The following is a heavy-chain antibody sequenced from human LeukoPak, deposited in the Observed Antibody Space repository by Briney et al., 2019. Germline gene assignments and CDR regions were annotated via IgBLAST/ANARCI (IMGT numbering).Heavy chain of an antibody. Sequence: GGSLRLSCVASGFSFSSYWMSWVRQTPGKGLEWVANIKQEGSARYYVDSVTGRFTISRDNAMNSLYLQMNSLRGEDMAVYYCARDAWRSDSVWGKGTTVTVSS. V-gene: IGHV3-7*01. CDR1: GFSFSSYW. D-gene: IGHD3-3*01. CDR2: IKQEGSAR. J-gene: IGHJ6*04. CDR3: ARDAWRSDSV.